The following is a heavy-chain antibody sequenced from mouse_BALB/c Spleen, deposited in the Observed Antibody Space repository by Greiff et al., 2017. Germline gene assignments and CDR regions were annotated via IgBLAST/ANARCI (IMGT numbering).Heavy chain of an antibody. CDR1: GYTFTNYW. D-gene: IGHD2-10*01. Sequence: VKLQESGAELVRPGTSVKISCKASGYTFTNYWLGWVKQRPGHGLEWIGDIYPGGGYTNYNEKFKGKATLTADTSSSTAYMQLSSLTSEDSAVYFCARGTYYGNYVDYWGQGTTLTVSS. CDR2: IYPGGGYT. CDR3: ARGTYYGNYVDY. J-gene: IGHJ2*01. V-gene: IGHV1-63*02.